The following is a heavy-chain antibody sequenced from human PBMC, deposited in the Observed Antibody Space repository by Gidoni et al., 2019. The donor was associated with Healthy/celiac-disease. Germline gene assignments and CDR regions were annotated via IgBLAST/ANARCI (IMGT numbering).Heavy chain of an antibody. Sequence: EVQLVESGGGLVTPEGSLRLSCAASGFPLRNAWMHWVRQAPGKGLEWVGRIKSKTDGGTTDYAAHVKGRFTISRYDSKNTLYLQMNRLKTEDTAVYYCTRRRWLQPYYGMDVWGQGTTVTVSS. J-gene: IGHJ6*02. D-gene: IGHD5-12*01. CDR3: TRRRWLQPYYGMDV. CDR1: GFPLRNAW. V-gene: IGHV3-15*07. CDR2: IKSKTDGGTT.